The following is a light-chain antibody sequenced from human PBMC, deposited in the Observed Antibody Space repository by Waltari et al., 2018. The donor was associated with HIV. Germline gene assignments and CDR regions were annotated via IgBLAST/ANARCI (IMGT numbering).Light chain of an antibody. CDR3: QQYGSSPFT. V-gene: IGKV3-20*01. Sequence: IVFTQSPGTLSLSPGGRATLTCRAGQSVRSAYLAWYQQKPGQAPRLLIYGASKRATGIPDRFSGSGSGTDFTLTISRLEPEDFAVYYCQQYGSSPFTFGPGTKLDIK. CDR1: QSVRSAY. J-gene: IGKJ3*01. CDR2: GAS.